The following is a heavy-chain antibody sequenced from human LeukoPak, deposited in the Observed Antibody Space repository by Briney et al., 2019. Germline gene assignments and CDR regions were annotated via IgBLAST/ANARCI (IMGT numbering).Heavy chain of an antibody. CDR3: ARDVDIVVVVAASQKGHNWFDP. CDR1: GGTFSSYA. V-gene: IGHV1-69*04. CDR2: IIPIFGIA. J-gene: IGHJ5*02. D-gene: IGHD2-15*01. Sequence: ASVKVSCKASGGTFSSYAISWVRQAPGQGLEWMGRIIPIFGIANYAQKFQGRVTITADKSPSTAYIEPSSLKYEDTAVYYCARDVDIVVVVAASQKGHNWFDPWGQGTLVTVSS.